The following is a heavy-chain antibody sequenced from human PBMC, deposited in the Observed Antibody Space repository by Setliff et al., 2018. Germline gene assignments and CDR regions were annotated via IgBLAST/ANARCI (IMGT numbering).Heavy chain of an antibody. CDR1: GFTFSSYA. V-gene: IGHV3-23*01. D-gene: IGHD2-2*01. CDR3: AKAPAPYAASLLNWFDP. Sequence: GGSLRLSCAASGFTFSSYAMNWVRQAPGKGLEWVSAISDSGGSTYYADSVKGRFTISRDNSKNTLYLQMNSLRAEDTAVYYCAKAPAPYAASLLNWFDPWGQGTLVTVSS. J-gene: IGHJ5*02. CDR2: ISDSGGST.